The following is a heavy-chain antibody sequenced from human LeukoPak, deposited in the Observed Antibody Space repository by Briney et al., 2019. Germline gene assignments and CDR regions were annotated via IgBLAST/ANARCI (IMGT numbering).Heavy chain of an antibody. CDR2: ISAYNGNT. J-gene: IGHJ4*02. D-gene: IGHD2-15*01. V-gene: IGHV1-18*01. Sequence: ASVKVSCKASGYTCTSYGISWVRQAPGQGLEWMGWISAYNGNTNYAQKLQGRVTMTTDTSTSTAYMELRSLRSADTAVYYCARDYAAASNDYWGQGTLVTVSS. CDR3: ARDYAAASNDY. CDR1: GYTCTSYG.